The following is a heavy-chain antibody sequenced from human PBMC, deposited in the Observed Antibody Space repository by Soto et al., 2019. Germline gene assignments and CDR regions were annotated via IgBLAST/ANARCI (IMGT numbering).Heavy chain of an antibody. CDR2: LSWNSGSI. CDR3: AKFRSSWVLRYFDWGGGDAFDI. CDR1: GFTFDDYA. D-gene: IGHD3-9*01. V-gene: IGHV3-9*01. Sequence: EVQLVESGGGLVQPGRSLRLSCAASGFTFDDYAMHWVRQAPGKGLEWVSGLSWNSGSIGYADSVKGRFTISRDNAKNSLDLQMTSLRAEDTDLYYCAKFRSSWVLRYFDWGGGDAFDIWGQGTMVTVSS. J-gene: IGHJ3*02.